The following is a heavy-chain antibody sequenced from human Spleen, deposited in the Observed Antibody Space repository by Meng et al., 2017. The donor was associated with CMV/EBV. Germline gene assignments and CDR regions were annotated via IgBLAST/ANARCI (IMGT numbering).Heavy chain of an antibody. J-gene: IGHJ6*02. V-gene: IGHV3-21*01. Sequence: GGSLRLSCAASGFTFSYYSMNWVRQAPGKGLEWVSSISSSGTYIYNADSVKGRFTISRDNAKSSLYLEMSRLRAEDTAIYYCARGPRQLASPNYNGMDVWGQGTTVTVSS. CDR3: ARGPRQLASPNYNGMDV. CDR2: ISSSGTYI. CDR1: GFTFSYYS. D-gene: IGHD6-6*01.